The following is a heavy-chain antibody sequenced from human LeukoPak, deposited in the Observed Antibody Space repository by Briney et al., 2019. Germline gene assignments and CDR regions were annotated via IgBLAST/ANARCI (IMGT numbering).Heavy chain of an antibody. Sequence: GGSLRLSCAASGFTFSTYAMSWVRQAPGKGLEWVSTISGNGVSTYYANTVKGRFTISRDNSKNTLWLQMNSLRAEDTALYYCAKPQYDSSWYYFDYWGQGTLVTVSS. D-gene: IGHD6-13*01. V-gene: IGHV3-23*01. J-gene: IGHJ4*02. CDR3: AKPQYDSSWYYFDY. CDR1: GFTFSTYA. CDR2: ISGNGVST.